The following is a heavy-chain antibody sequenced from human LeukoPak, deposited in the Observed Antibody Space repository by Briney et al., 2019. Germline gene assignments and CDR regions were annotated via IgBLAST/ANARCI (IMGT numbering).Heavy chain of an antibody. CDR3: ARDLIRGPGLFPFDY. J-gene: IGHJ4*02. V-gene: IGHV3-33*01. CDR1: GFTFSSYG. D-gene: IGHD3-10*01. CDR2: IWYDGSNK. Sequence: RGSLRPSCAASGFTFSSYGMHWVRQAPGKGLEWVAVIWYDGSNKYYADSVKGRFTISRDNSKNTLYLQMNSLRAEDTAVYYCARDLIRGPGLFPFDYWGQGTLVTVSS.